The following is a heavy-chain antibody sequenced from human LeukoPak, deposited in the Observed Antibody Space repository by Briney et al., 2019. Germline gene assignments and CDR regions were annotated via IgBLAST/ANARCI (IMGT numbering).Heavy chain of an antibody. CDR3: ARAPHMTAAGTRYFDY. CDR1: GGSFSGYY. J-gene: IGHJ4*02. Sequence: SETLSLTCAVYGGSFSGYYWSWIRQPPGKGLEWIGEINHSGSTNYNPSLKRRVTISVDTSKNQFSLKLSSVTAADTAVYYCARAPHMTAAGTRYFDYWGQGTLVTVSS. CDR2: INHSGST. D-gene: IGHD6-13*01. V-gene: IGHV4-34*01.